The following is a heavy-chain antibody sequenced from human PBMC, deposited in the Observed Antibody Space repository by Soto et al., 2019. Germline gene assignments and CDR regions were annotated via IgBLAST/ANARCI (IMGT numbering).Heavy chain of an antibody. D-gene: IGHD2-21*01. CDR3: ARGVRYYSSEKPANFDY. Sequence: PGESLTISRKGSGYRFSNYWIGWVRQMPGKVLEWMGIIYPGDSDTRYSPSFQGQVTISADKSINTAYLQWSSLKASDTAMYYCARGVRYYSSEKPANFDYWGQGALVTVSS. CDR2: IYPGDSDT. J-gene: IGHJ4*02. CDR1: GYRFSNYW. V-gene: IGHV5-51*01.